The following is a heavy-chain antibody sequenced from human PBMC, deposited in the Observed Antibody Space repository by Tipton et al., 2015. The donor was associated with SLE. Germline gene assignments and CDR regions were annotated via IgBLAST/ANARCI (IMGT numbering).Heavy chain of an antibody. CDR2: INTNTGNQ. CDR1: GYTFTSYA. J-gene: IGHJ4*02. D-gene: IGHD6-19*01. V-gene: IGHV7-4-1*02. CDR3: ARGRGSGWFYLDF. Sequence: QSGAEVKKPGASVKVSCKASGYTFTSYAMNWVRQAPGQGLEWMGWINTNTGNQTYAQAFTGRLVFSLDTTVSTAYLQISSLKAEDTAVYNCARGRGSGWFYLDFWGQGTLVTVSS.